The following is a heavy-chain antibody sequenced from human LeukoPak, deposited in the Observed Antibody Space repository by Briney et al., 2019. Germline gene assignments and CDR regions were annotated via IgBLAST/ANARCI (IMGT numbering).Heavy chain of an antibody. CDR3: ATILIGYNHFDY. V-gene: IGHV1-46*01. CDR2: VAATGERT. J-gene: IGHJ4*01. Sequence: ASVKVSCKASGYTFTTYDINWVRQAPGQGLEWMGGVAATGERTMYAQKFQGRLTVTRDTSTNTVYMDLYNLKSEDTAVYFCATILIGYNHFDYWGQGTQVIVS. CDR1: GYTFTTYD. D-gene: IGHD5-24*01.